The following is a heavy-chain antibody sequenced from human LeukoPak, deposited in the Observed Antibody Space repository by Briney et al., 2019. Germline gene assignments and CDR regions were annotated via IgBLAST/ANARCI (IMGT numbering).Heavy chain of an antibody. Sequence: GGSLRLSCAASGFTFSSYAMSWVRQAPGKGLEWVSIIYTSGLTYYADSVKGRFTISRDNSKNTLFLHMSSLRVDDTAVYFCARVRGTLLEVDYWGQGTPVTVSS. CDR2: IYTSGLT. CDR1: GFTFSSYA. CDR3: ARVRGTLLEVDY. J-gene: IGHJ4*02. V-gene: IGHV3-53*01. D-gene: IGHD3-3*01.